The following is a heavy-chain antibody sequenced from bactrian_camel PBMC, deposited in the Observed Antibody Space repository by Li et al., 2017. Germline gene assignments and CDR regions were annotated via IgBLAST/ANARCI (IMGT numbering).Heavy chain of an antibody. D-gene: IGHD1*01. CDR3: VAAGSPRNSLAQNN. CDR2: INNSGRTT. Sequence: HVQLVESGEGLVQPGGSLRLSCVASGITFSRHDMSWVRQAPGKGLEWVSFITINNSGRTTYIADMLKGRFTISRDNAKNTLYLQMNNLQPEDTAVYYCVAAGSPRNSLAQNNWGQGTQVTVS. CDR1: GITFSRHD. J-gene: IGHJ4*01. V-gene: IGHV3S1*01.